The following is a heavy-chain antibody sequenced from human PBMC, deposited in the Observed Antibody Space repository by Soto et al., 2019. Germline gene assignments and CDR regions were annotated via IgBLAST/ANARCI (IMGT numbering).Heavy chain of an antibody. CDR3: ARFVGGATGCFYGRDG. D-gene: IGHD1-26*01. CDR1: GGTFSSYA. Sequence: ASVKVSCKASGGTFSSYAISWVRQAPGQGLEWMGGIIPIFGTANYAQKFQGRVTITADESTSTAYMELSSLRSEDTAVYYCARFVGGATGCFYGRDGGGQGPPVSLSS. V-gene: IGHV1-69*13. J-gene: IGHJ6*02. CDR2: IIPIFGTA.